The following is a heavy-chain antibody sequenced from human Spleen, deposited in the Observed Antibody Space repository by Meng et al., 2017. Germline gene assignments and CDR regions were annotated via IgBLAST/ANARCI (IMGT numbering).Heavy chain of an antibody. CDR2: INHSGST. V-gene: IGHV4-34*01. J-gene: IGHJ4*02. D-gene: IGHD4-11*01. CDR1: GGSFSDYY. Sequence: QVSHQQWGAGLLNPSETLPLTCVVSGGSFSDYYWSWIRQPPGKGLEWIGEINHSGSTNYNPSLESRATISVDTSQNNLSLKLSSVTAADSAVYYCARGPTTMAHDFDYWGQGTLVTVSS. CDR3: ARGPTTMAHDFDY.